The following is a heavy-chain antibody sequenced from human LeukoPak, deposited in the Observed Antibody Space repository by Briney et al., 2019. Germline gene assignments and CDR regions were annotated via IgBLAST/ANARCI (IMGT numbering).Heavy chain of an antibody. Sequence: GGSLRLSCAASGFTFSSYWMSWVRQAPGKGLEWVSAISGSGGSTYYADSVKGRFTISRDNSKNTLYLQMNSLRAEDTAVYYCAKDVRFLEWLPIDYWGQGTLVTVSS. CDR2: ISGSGGST. D-gene: IGHD3-3*01. V-gene: IGHV3-23*01. CDR3: AKDVRFLEWLPIDY. J-gene: IGHJ4*02. CDR1: GFTFSSYW.